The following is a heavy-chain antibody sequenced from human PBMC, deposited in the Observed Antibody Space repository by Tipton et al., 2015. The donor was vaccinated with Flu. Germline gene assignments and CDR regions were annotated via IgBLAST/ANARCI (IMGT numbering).Heavy chain of an antibody. D-gene: IGHD1-26*01. CDR2: IYSSGST. Sequence: TLSLTCTVSGGSINSYYWSWIRQSAGKGLEWIGRIYSSGSTNYNPSLKSRVTISVDTSKNQFSLKLSSVTAADTAVYYCARWGSYRVGATVWGQGTLVTVSS. CDR3: ARWGSYRVGATV. J-gene: IGHJ4*02. CDR1: GGSINSYY. V-gene: IGHV4-4*07.